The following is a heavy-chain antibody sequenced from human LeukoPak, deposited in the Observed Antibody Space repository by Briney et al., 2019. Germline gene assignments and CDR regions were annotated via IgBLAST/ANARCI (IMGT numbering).Heavy chain of an antibody. Sequence: SETLPLTCAVYGGSFSGYCWSWIRQPPGEGLEWIGEINHSGSTSYNPSLKSRVTISVDTSKNQFSLKLSSVTAADTAVYYCASRGAARPFWNPYWYFDLWGRGTLVTVSS. D-gene: IGHD3-3*01. CDR2: INHSGST. CDR3: ASRGAARPFWNPYWYFDL. J-gene: IGHJ2*01. CDR1: GGSFSGYC. V-gene: IGHV4-34*01.